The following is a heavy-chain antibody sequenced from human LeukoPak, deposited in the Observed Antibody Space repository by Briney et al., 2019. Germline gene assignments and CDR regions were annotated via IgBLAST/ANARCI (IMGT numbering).Heavy chain of an antibody. D-gene: IGHD2-2*01. Sequence: GESLRLSCAASGFTSSAYDMHWVRQITGGGLEWVSTSGTVGDTFYSDSVKGRFTITRENAKNSVHLQMNSLRVEDSAIYFCVRAAMPYIINGRRFDYWGQGTLVTVSS. V-gene: IGHV3-13*04. CDR3: VRAAMPYIINGRRFDY. CDR2: SGTVGDT. J-gene: IGHJ4*02. CDR1: GFTSSAYD.